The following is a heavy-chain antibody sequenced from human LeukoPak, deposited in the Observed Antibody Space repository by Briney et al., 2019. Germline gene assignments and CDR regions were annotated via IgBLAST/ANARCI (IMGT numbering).Heavy chain of an antibody. CDR2: ISGFGGST. CDR3: ARRSGSSWSSFDY. Sequence: PGGSLRLSCEASGFTFSTYWMKWVRQAPGKGLEWVSGISGFGGSTYYAPSVKGRLTISRDNFGNMLYLHLDSLRVEDTAIYYCARRSGSSWSSFDYWGQGALVTVSS. D-gene: IGHD6-13*01. J-gene: IGHJ4*02. CDR1: GFTFSTYW. V-gene: IGHV3-23*01.